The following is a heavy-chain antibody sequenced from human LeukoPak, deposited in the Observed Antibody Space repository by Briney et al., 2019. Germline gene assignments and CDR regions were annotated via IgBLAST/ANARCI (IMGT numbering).Heavy chain of an antibody. CDR2: MSINSGLI. D-gene: IGHD4-11*01. CDR3: AREFDYSTSGAGY. V-gene: IGHV3-21*01. Sequence: GGPLRLSCATSGFTFSHYSMNWVRQAPGKGLEWVSSMSINSGLIYYADSVKGRFTISRDNAKNSLYLQMNSLRAEDTAVYYCAREFDYSTSGAGYWGQGTLVTVSS. J-gene: IGHJ4*02. CDR1: GFTFSHYS.